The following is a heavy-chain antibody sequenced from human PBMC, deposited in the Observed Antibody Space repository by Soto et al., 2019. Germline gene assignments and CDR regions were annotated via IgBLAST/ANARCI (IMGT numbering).Heavy chain of an antibody. CDR2: IYHSGRT. J-gene: IGHJ4*02. CDR1: GGSISSSNW. CDR3: ARDSSGSSLGFEY. Sequence: ASQTLSLTCAVSGGSISSSNWWSWVRKPPGKGLEWIGEIYHSGRTNYNPSLKSRVTISVDKSKNQFSLKLSSVTAADTAVYYFARDSSGSSLGFEYWGQGTLVTVSS. D-gene: IGHD1-26*01. V-gene: IGHV4-4*02.